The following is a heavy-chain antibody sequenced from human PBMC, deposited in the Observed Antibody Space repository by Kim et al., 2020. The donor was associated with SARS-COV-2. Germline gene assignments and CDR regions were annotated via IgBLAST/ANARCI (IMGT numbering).Heavy chain of an antibody. V-gene: IGHV3-21*01. CDR1: GFTFSSYS. Sequence: GGSLRLSCAASGFTFSSYSMNWVRQAPGKGLEWVSSISSSSSYIYYADSVKGRFTISRDNAKNSLYLQMNSLRAEDTAVYYCARGGSGSWDYGMDVWGQGTTVTVSS. D-gene: IGHD3-10*01. J-gene: IGHJ6*02. CDR2: ISSSSSYI. CDR3: ARGGSGSWDYGMDV.